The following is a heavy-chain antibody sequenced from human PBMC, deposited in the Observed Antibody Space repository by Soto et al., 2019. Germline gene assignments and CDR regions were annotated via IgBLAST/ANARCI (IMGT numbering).Heavy chain of an antibody. CDR1: GDSMHRGGYY. J-gene: IGHJ6*02. V-gene: IGHV4-31*03. CDR2: IYFTGST. D-gene: IGHD6-13*01. CDR3: VREAATLVTNRYDYYGLDV. Sequence: QVKMQESGPGLVKPSQTLSLTCTVSGDSMHRGGYYWTWIRQHPGKGLEWIGNIYFTGSTYYNPSLKSRITISVDTSKNQFSLRLNSVTDADTAVYYCVREAATLVTNRYDYYGLDVWGHGTTVTVSS.